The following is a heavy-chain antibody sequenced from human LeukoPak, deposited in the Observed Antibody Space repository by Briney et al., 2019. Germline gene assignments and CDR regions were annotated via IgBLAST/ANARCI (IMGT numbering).Heavy chain of an antibody. CDR1: GGSINKGGYY. V-gene: IGHV4-31*03. J-gene: IGHJ5*02. D-gene: IGHD3-3*01. Sequence: SQTLSLTCTVSGGSINKGGYYWSWLRQHPGTGLEWIGYIYYSGNTDYHPSLKSRVTISLDTSKNQFSLRLSFVTAADTAVYYCARLFWSGYTYFDPWGQGTLVTVSS. CDR3: ARLFWSGYTYFDP. CDR2: IYYSGNT.